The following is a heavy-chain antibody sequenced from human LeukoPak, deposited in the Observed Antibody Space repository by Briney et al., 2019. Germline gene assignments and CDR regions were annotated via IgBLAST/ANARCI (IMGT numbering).Heavy chain of an antibody. CDR2: IYPSGTT. V-gene: IGHV4-4*09. D-gene: IGHD4/OR15-4a*01. CDR1: GASITNFY. Sequence: SETLSLTCTVSGASITNFYWSWVRRPPGKGLEWTGYIYPSGTTNYNPSLQSRVTMSLDTSKNQLSLRLSSVTAADTAVYFCASLKVSVVLGAISYYMDVWGKGTTVTVSS. CDR3: ASLKVSVVLGAISYYMDV. J-gene: IGHJ6*03.